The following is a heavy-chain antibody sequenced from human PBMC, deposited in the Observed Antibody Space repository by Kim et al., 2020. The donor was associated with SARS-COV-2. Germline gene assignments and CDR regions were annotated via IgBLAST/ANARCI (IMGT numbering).Heavy chain of an antibody. V-gene: IGHV4-31*02. CDR3: ARTRITMIVVVTHFDY. D-gene: IGHD3-22*01. J-gene: IGHJ4*02. Sequence: SIKSRVTISVDTSKNQFSLKRSSVTAADTAVYYCARTRITMIVVVTHFDYWGQGTLVTVSS.